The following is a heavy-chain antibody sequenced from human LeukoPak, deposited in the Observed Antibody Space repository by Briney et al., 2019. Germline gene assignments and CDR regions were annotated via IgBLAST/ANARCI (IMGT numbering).Heavy chain of an antibody. J-gene: IGHJ4*02. CDR1: GFTVSSNY. CDR2: LYSAGNT. D-gene: IGHD2/OR15-2a*01. Sequence: PGGSLRLSCAASGFTVSSNYMNWVRQALGKGLEWVSVLYSAGNTFYADSVKGRSTISRDNSKNTLYLQMNSLRPEDTAVYYCARAREYLAIDYWGQGTLVTVSS. CDR3: ARAREYLAIDY. V-gene: IGHV3-66*02.